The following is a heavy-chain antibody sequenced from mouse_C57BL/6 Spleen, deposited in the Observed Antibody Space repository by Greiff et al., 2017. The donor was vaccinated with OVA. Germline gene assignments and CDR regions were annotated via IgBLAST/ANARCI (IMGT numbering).Heavy chain of an antibody. CDR3: AKLLYYAMDY. V-gene: IGHV3-6*01. CDR1: GSSITSGYY. Sequence: EVKLEESGPGLVKPSQSLSLPCSVTGSSITSGYYWNWIRQFPGNKLEWMGYISYDGSNNYNPSLKNRISITRDTSKNQFFLKLNSVTTEDTATYYCAKLLYYAMDYWGQGTSVTVSS. J-gene: IGHJ4*01. CDR2: ISYDGSN.